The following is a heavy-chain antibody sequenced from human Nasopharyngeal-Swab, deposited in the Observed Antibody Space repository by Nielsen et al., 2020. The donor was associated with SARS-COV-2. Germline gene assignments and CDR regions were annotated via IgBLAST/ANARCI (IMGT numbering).Heavy chain of an antibody. V-gene: IGHV3-30*18. Sequence: GESLKISCAASGFTFSGYGMHWVCQAPGKGLEWVAVISYDGSNEYYGDSVKGRFTISRDNSKNTLYLQMNSLRVDDTAVYYCAKDVHGDYGGIDYWGQGILVTVSS. CDR1: GFTFSGYG. J-gene: IGHJ4*02. D-gene: IGHD4-17*01. CDR3: AKDVHGDYGGIDY. CDR2: ISYDGSNE.